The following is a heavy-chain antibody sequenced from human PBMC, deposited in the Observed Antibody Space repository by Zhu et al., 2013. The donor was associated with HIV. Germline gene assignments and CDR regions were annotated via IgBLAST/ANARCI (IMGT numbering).Heavy chain of an antibody. CDR3: ARDVSSYYYDSSGYYSDAFDI. Sequence: QVQLVQSGAEVKKPGASVKVSCKASEYTFTSYDINWVRQATGQGLEWMGWMNPNSGNTGYAQKFQGRVTMTRNTSISTAYMELSSLRSEDTAVYYCARDVSSYYYDSSGYYSDAFDIWGQGTMVTVSS. J-gene: IGHJ3*02. D-gene: IGHD3-22*01. CDR2: MNPNSGNT. V-gene: IGHV1-8*01. CDR1: EYTFTSYD.